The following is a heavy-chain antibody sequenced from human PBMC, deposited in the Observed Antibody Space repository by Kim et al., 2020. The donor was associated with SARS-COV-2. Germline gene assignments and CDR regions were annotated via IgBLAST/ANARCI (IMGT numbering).Heavy chain of an antibody. J-gene: IGHJ6*02. CDR2: IYSGGST. Sequence: GGSLRLSCAASGFTVSSNYMSWVRQAPGKGLEWVSVIYSGGSTYYADSVKGRFTISRDNSKNTLYLQMNSLRAEDTAVYYCARDSPPVLLWSENYYYGMDVWGQGTTVTVSS. CDR3: ARDSPPVLLWSENYYYGMDV. D-gene: IGHD3-10*01. V-gene: IGHV3-53*01. CDR1: GFTVSSNY.